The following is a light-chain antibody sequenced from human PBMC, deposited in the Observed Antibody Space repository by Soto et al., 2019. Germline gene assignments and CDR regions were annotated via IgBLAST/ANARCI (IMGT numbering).Light chain of an antibody. V-gene: IGKV3-20*01. Sequence: EIVLTQSPGTLSLSPGDRATLSCRASQSVSSNLLAWYQEKPGQAPRLLIYGASSRATGIPDRFSGSGSGTDFTLTISRLEPEDFAVYYCRQYGRSLASAIGGGTKVDIK. CDR2: GAS. CDR1: QSVSSNL. CDR3: RQYGRSLASA. J-gene: IGKJ4*01.